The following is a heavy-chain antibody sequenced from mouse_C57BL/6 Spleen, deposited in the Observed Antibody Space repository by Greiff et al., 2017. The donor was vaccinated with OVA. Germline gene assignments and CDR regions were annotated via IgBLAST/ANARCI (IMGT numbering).Heavy chain of an antibody. V-gene: IGHV5-17*01. CDR1: GFTFSDYG. J-gene: IGHJ4*01. CDR2: ISSGSSTI. D-gene: IGHD2-1*01. Sequence: DVQLVESGGGLVKPGGSLKLSCAASGFTFSDYGMHWVRQAPEKGLEWVAYISSGSSTIYYADTVKGRFTISRDNAKNTLFLQMTSLRSEDTAMYYCARTLYNFPYYYAMDYWGQGTSVTVSS. CDR3: ARTLYNFPYYYAMDY.